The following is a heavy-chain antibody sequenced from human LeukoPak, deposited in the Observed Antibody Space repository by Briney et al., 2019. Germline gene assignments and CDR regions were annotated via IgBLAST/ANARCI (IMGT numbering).Heavy chain of an antibody. Sequence: SVKVSCKASGGTFSSFAISWVRQAPGQGLEWMGGIITIFGTANYAQKFQGRVTITTDESTSTAYMELSSLRSEDTAVYYCAKASHDYGDLRLDSFDYWGQGTLVTVSS. J-gene: IGHJ4*02. CDR1: GGTFSSFA. CDR3: AKASHDYGDLRLDSFDY. V-gene: IGHV1-69*05. CDR2: IITIFGTA. D-gene: IGHD4-17*01.